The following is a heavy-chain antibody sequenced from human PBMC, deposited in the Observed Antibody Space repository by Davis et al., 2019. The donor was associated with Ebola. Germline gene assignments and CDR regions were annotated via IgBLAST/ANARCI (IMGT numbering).Heavy chain of an antibody. D-gene: IGHD1-1*01. J-gene: IGHJ4*02. CDR1: GFTFSSYA. CDR2: ITSSGSST. V-gene: IGHV3-23*01. Sequence: GESLKISCAASGFTFSSYAMRWVRQAPGKGLEWVSAITSSGSSTYYADSVKGRFTISRDNSKNTLYLQMSSLRAEDTAFYYCARDLVWNDYWGQGTLVTVSS. CDR3: ARDLVWNDY.